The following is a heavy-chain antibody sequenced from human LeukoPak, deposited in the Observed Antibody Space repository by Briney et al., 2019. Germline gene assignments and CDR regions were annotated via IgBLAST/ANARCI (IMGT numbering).Heavy chain of an antibody. Sequence: SETLSLTCTVSGGSISSYYWSWIRQPPGKGLEWIGYIYYSGRTYYNPSLKSRVTISVDKSKNQFSLKLSSVTAADTAVYYCAREVVAVASKRRAFDIWGQGTMVTVSS. J-gene: IGHJ3*02. CDR3: AREVVAVASKRRAFDI. CDR2: IYYSGRT. V-gene: IGHV4-59*12. D-gene: IGHD6-19*01. CDR1: GGSISSYY.